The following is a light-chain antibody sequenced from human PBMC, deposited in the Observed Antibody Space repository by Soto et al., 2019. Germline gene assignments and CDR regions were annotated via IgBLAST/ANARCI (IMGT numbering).Light chain of an antibody. Sequence: DIQMTQSPSTLSASVGDRVTITCRASQSINTWLAWYQQKPGKAPKLLIYDVSTLESGVPSRFSGSGSGTEFTLTISSLQPDDFAPYYCQHYNSYPCTFGQGTKLEIK. CDR3: QHYNSYPCT. CDR1: QSINTW. J-gene: IGKJ2*02. V-gene: IGKV1-5*01. CDR2: DVS.